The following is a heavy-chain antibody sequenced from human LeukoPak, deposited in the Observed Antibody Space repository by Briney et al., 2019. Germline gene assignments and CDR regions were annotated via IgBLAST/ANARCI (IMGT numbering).Heavy chain of an antibody. D-gene: IGHD2-2*01. J-gene: IGHJ6*02. V-gene: IGHV4-34*01. CDR3: ARGYCSSTSCYSGAYGMDV. CDR1: GFTFSSYS. CDR2: INHSGST. Sequence: GSLRLSCAASGFTFSSYSMNWIRQPPGKGLEWIGEINHSGSTNYNPSLKSRVTISVDTSKNQFSLKLSSVTAADTAVYYCARGYCSSTSCYSGAYGMDVWGQGTTVTVSS.